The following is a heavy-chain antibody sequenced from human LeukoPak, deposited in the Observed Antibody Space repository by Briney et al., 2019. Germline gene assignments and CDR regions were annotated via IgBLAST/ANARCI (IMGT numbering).Heavy chain of an antibody. D-gene: IGHD3-16*01. CDR3: ATEQSGGLSGNLGGLFASYYTYYYMDV. J-gene: IGHJ6*03. Sequence: ASVKVSCKASGYTFTMYYIHWVRQAPGQGLEWMGMINPSDGATTYAQRFQGRVTMTRDMSTTTVYMDQRSLRSEDTAFYFRATEQSGGLSGNLGGLFASYYTYYYMDVWGRGATVTVSS. CDR2: INPSDGAT. CDR1: GYTFTMYY. V-gene: IGHV1-46*01.